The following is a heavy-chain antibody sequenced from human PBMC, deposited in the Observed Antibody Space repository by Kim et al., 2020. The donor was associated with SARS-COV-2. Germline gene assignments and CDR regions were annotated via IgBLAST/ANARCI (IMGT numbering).Heavy chain of an antibody. D-gene: IGHD2-21*01. J-gene: IGHJ4*02. CDR2: IRPDGKTI. CDR1: GFTFTNFW. CDR3: AKNPAFCADEGC. V-gene: IGHV3-74*01. Sequence: GGSLRLSCATSGFTFTNFWMHWVRQVPGKGLVWVSRIRPDGKTINNADSVKGRFTISIDDAKNMLYLQMSSLSVEDTAAYYCAKNPAFCADEGCGGQGAL.